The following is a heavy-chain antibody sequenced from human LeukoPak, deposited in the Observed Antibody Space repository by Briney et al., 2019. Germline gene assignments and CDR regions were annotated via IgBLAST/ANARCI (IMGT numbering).Heavy chain of an antibody. CDR1: GGTFSSYA. CDR2: IIPIFGTA. V-gene: IGHV1-69*06. D-gene: IGHD2-15*01. Sequence: ASVKVSCKASGGTFSSYAISWVRQAPGQGLEWMGGIIPIFGTANYAQKFQGRVTITADKYTSTAYMELSSLRSEDTAVYYCARGPNQYCSGGSCYRWFDPWGQGTLVTVSS. J-gene: IGHJ5*02. CDR3: ARGPNQYCSGGSCYRWFDP.